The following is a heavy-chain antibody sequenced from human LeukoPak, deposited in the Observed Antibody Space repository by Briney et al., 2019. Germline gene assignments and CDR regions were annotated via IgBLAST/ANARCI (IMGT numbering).Heavy chain of an antibody. CDR2: INRNGVNT. CDR1: EFSFSSYA. D-gene: IGHD3-9*01. J-gene: IGHJ4*02. CDR3: ATDVEGPILFDS. Sequence: QPGGSLRLFCAASEFSFSSYAMSWARQAPGKGLEWVSTINRNGVNTHYADSVVGRFTISRDNSKNTLYLQMSSLRVEDTAIYYCATDVEGPILFDSWGQGTLVTVSS. V-gene: IGHV3-23*01.